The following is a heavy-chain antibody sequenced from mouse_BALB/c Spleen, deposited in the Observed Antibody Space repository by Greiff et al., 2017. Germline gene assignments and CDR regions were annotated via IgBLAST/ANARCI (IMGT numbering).Heavy chain of an antibody. CDR3: ARPYGNYVAWFAY. CDR1: GYTFTDYN. V-gene: IGHV1S29*02. D-gene: IGHD2-10*02. CDR2: IYPYNGGT. J-gene: IGHJ3*01. Sequence: EVQLQQSGPELVKPGASVKISCKASGYTFTDYNMHWVKQSHGKSLEWIGYIYPYNGGTGYNQKFKSKATLTVDNSSSTAYMELRSLTSEDSAVYYCARPYGNYVAWFAYWGQGTLVTVSA.